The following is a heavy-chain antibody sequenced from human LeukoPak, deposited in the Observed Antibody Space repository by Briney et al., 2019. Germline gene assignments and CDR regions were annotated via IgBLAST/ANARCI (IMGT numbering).Heavy chain of an antibody. CDR3: TPLDY. Sequence: PGGSLRLSCEASGFTFSDYYMSWIRQAPGKGLEWVSYISSSGDNTIHADSVKGRFTISRDNAKNSLYLQMNSLRDEDTAVYYCTPLDYWGQGILVTVSS. CDR2: ISSSGDNT. V-gene: IGHV3-11*03. J-gene: IGHJ4*02. CDR1: GFTFSDYY.